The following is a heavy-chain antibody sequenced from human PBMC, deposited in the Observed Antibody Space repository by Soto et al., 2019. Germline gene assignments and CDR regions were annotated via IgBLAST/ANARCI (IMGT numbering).Heavy chain of an antibody. CDR2: ISSSSAYI. CDR1: GFTFSSYT. CDR3: PRDNSIRELLYYYYGMDV. D-gene: IGHD1-26*01. J-gene: IGHJ6*02. Sequence: GGSLRLSCAASGFTFSSYTMNWVRQAPGKGLEWVSSISSSSAYIYYADSVKGRFTISRDNSKNSLYLQMNSLRAEDTALYYWPRDNSIRELLYYYYGMDVWGQGTTVTVSS. V-gene: IGHV3-21*04.